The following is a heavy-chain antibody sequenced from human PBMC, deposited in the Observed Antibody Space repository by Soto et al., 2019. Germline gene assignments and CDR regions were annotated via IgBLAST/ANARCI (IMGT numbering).Heavy chain of an antibody. CDR1: GGSFISGRYY. J-gene: IGHJ6*02. Sequence: WATPSPSWYVAGGSFISGRYYWSWNRPPPGTGLTWIGYIYYSGSTNYNPSLKSRVTISVDTSKNQFSLKLSSVTAADTAVYYCARDGIRDCTNGLCFSPDGRDGWGQGPTVTLSS. D-gene: IGHD2-8*01. CDR3: ARDGIRDCTNGLCFSPDGRDG. CDR2: IYYSGST. V-gene: IGHV4-61*01.